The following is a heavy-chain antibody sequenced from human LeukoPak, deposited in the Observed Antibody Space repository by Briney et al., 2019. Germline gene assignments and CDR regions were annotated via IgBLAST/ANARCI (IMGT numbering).Heavy chain of an antibody. CDR1: GYTFTGYY. V-gene: IGHV1-2*04. D-gene: IGHD1-26*01. J-gene: IGHJ6*02. CDR2: INPNSGGT. Sequence: GASVKVSCKASGYTFTGYYMHWVRQAPGQGLEWMGWINPNSGGTNYAQKFQGWVTMTRDTSISTAYMELSRLRSDDTAVYYCARAGAIPFYYYGMDVWGQGTTVTVSS. CDR3: ARAGAIPFYYYGMDV.